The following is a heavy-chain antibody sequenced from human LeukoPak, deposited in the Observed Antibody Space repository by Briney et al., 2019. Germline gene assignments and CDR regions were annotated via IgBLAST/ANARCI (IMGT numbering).Heavy chain of an antibody. Sequence: GAALKVSCKESGYTRTKYNLRWVRRAPRQRLERMGMINPGGGRPIYAQKFQGRVTLTADTETSTVYMEMSSLRSDDTAVFYCARGGRSIAAAGMPGTFDHWGQGTPLTVSS. D-gene: IGHD6-13*01. V-gene: IGHV1-46*01. CDR3: ARGGRSIAAAGMPGTFDH. CDR1: GYTRTKYN. J-gene: IGHJ4*02. CDR2: INPGGGRP.